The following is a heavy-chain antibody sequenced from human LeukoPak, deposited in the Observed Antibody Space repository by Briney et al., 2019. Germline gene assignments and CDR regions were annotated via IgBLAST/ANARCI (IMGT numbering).Heavy chain of an antibody. V-gene: IGHV6-1*01. D-gene: IGHD7-27*01. Sequence: SQTLSLTCAISGDSVSSNSAAWHWIRQSPSRGLECLGRTYYRSKWYNDYAVSVRSRITINPDTSKNQFSLQLNSVTPEDTDVYYCARLGRDWGFDYWGQGTLVTVSS. CDR3: ARLGRDWGFDY. CDR2: TYYRSKWYN. CDR1: GDSVSSNSAA. J-gene: IGHJ4*02.